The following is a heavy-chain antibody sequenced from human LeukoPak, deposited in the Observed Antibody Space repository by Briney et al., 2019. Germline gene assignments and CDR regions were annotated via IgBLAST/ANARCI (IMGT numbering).Heavy chain of an antibody. J-gene: IGHJ4*02. CDR1: GDRFSSNSAA. CDR2: TYYRSKWYN. Sequence: SQTLSLTCAISGDRFSSNSAAWNWIRQSPSRGLEWLGRTYYRSKWYNDYAVSVKSRITINPDTSKNQFSLQLNSVTPEDTAVYYCARAPVDYYDSSGYGDYFDYWGQGTLVTVSS. V-gene: IGHV6-1*01. D-gene: IGHD3-22*01. CDR3: ARAPVDYYDSSGYGDYFDY.